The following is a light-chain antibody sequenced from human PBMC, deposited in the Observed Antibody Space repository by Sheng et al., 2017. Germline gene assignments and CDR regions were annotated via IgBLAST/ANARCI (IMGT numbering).Light chain of an antibody. V-gene: IGKV1-27*01. CDR3: QQYDNLPSYT. J-gene: IGKJ2*01. CDR2: AAS. Sequence: DIQMTQSPSSLSASVGDRVTITCRASQGISNYLAWYQQMPGKVPKLLVYAASTLRSGVPSRFSGSGSGTDFTLTISSLQPEDVATYYCQQYDNLPSYTFGQGTKLEIK. CDR1: QGISNY.